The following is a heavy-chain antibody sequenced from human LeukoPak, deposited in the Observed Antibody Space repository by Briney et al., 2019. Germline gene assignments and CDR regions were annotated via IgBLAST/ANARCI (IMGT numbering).Heavy chain of an antibody. J-gene: IGHJ2*01. CDR2: LYSVGST. Sequence: SQTLSLTCTVSGGSISSGGYYWSWIRQHPVKGLEWIGYLYSVGSTYYNPSLKSRVTISVDTSKNQVSLKMTSVTAADTAVYYCARDSSGDYWHFGLWGRGTLVTVSS. D-gene: IGHD4-17*01. CDR3: ARDSSGDYWHFGL. CDR1: GGSISSGGYY. V-gene: IGHV4-31*03.